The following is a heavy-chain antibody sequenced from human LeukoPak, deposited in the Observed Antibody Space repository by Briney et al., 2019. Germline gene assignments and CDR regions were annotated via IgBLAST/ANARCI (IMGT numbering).Heavy chain of an antibody. CDR2: ISGSGGGT. D-gene: IGHD3-22*01. J-gene: IGHJ3*02. CDR1: GFTFSSYA. V-gene: IGHV3-23*01. CDR3: ARDVYYYDSSGYYDAFDI. Sequence: PGGSLRLSCAASGFTFSSYAMSWVRQAPGKGLEWVSAISGSGGGTYYADSVKGRFTISRDNAKNSLYLQMNSLRAEDTAVYYCARDVYYYDSSGYYDAFDIWGQGTMVTVSS.